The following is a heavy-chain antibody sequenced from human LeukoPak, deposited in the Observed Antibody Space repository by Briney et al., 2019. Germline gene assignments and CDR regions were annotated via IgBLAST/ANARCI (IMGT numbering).Heavy chain of an antibody. Sequence: GGSLRLSCAASGFPFSSHGMSWVRQAPGKGLEWVSGIIGGGGSTYYADSVKGRFTISGDNSKNTLYLQMNSLRAEDTAVYYCASEIIFGSFDYWGQGTLVTVSS. CDR1: GFPFSSHG. CDR3: ASEIIFGSFDY. CDR2: IIGGGGST. J-gene: IGHJ4*02. D-gene: IGHD3-3*01. V-gene: IGHV3-23*01.